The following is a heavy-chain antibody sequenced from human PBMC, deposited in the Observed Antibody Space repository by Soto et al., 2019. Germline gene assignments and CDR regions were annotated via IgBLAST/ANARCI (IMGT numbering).Heavy chain of an antibody. CDR1: GGSISSNGHY. Sequence: QVQLQESGPELVKPSQTLSLTCTVSGGSISSNGHYWTWIRQHPGKGLEWIAYIYYTGNTYYNPSLKSRLSISVDTSKNQFSLSLRSVTAADTAVYYCAREQWGSDSWGQGTLVTVSS. D-gene: IGHD6-19*01. J-gene: IGHJ4*02. CDR2: IYYTGNT. V-gene: IGHV4-31*03. CDR3: AREQWGSDS.